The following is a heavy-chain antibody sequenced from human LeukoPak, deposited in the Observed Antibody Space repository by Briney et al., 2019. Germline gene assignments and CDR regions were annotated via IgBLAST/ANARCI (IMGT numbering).Heavy chain of an antibody. Sequence: SQTLSLTCAISGGSVSSNTAAWNWIRQSPSRGLEWLGRTYYRSKWFNGYAFSVKSRITINPDTSKNQFSLQLNSVTPEDTALYYCAREGDDVDAFDIWGQGTMVTVSS. V-gene: IGHV6-1*01. J-gene: IGHJ3*02. D-gene: IGHD3-16*01. CDR1: GGSVSSNTAA. CDR2: TYYRSKWFN. CDR3: AREGDDVDAFDI.